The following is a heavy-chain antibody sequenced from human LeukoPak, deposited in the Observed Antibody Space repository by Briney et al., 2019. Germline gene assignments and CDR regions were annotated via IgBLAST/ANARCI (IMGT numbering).Heavy chain of an antibody. CDR2: IYYSGRT. D-gene: IGHD6-6*01. CDR3: ASESSSSSY. Sequence: SETLSLTCTVSGGSISSNYWSWIRQPPGKGLEWIGDIYYSGRTNYNPSLKSRVTISVDTSKNQFSLKLSSVTAADTAVCYCASESSSSSYWGQGTLVTVSS. J-gene: IGHJ4*02. CDR1: GGSISSNY. V-gene: IGHV4-59*08.